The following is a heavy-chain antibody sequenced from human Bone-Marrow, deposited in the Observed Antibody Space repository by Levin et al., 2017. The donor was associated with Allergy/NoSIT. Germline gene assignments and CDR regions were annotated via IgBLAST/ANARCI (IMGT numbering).Heavy chain of an antibody. Sequence: GGSLRLSCVASGFTVSSNYMRWVRQAPGKGLEWVSLIYSEGTTDYADSVKGRFTISRDKSKNTLFVEMNSLRVEDTAVYYCARGPGLAVGKGYFDSWGQGTLVTVSS. CDR3: ARGPGLAVGKGYFDS. J-gene: IGHJ5*01. CDR2: IYSEGTT. V-gene: IGHV3-66*01. CDR1: GFTVSSNY. D-gene: IGHD6-19*01.